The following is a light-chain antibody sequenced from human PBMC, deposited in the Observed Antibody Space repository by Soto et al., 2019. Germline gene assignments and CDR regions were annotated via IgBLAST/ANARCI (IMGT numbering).Light chain of an antibody. CDR2: GAS. J-gene: IGKJ1*01. CDR3: QQYNNWT. Sequence: EIVMTQSPATLSVSPGERATLSCRASQSVSSNLAWYQQKPGQAPRLLIYGASTRATGIPARFSGSGSGTEFTLTISSLQCEDVAVYYCQQYNNWTFGQGTKVEIK. CDR1: QSVSSN. V-gene: IGKV3-15*01.